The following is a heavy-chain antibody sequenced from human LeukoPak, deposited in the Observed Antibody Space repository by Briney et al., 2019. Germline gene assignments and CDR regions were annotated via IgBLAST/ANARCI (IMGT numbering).Heavy chain of an antibody. D-gene: IGHD3-22*01. J-gene: IGHJ3*02. V-gene: IGHV3-38-3*01. CDR3: ARGGYHDSRGYGWGAFDI. CDR2: ISGGNT. CDR1: GFTVSSNE. Sequence: PGGSLRLSCAASGFTVSSNEVSWVRQAPGKGLEWVSSISGGNTYNADSRKGRFTVSRDNSKNTLHLQMNSLRAEDTAVYYCARGGYHDSRGYGWGAFDIWGQGTMVTVSS.